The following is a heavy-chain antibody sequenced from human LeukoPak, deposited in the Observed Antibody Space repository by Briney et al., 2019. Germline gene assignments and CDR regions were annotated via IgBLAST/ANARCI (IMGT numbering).Heavy chain of an antibody. CDR3: ARGNKMTWIQLWFSYYFDY. CDR2: IYYSGST. Sequence: SETLSLTCTVSGGFVSSGSYYWSWIRQPPGKGLEWIGYIYYSGSTNYNPSLKSRVTISVDTSKNQFSLKLSSVTAADTAVYYCARGNKMTWIQLWFSYYFDYWGQGTLVTVSS. CDR1: GGFVSSGSYY. V-gene: IGHV4-61*01. D-gene: IGHD5-18*01. J-gene: IGHJ4*02.